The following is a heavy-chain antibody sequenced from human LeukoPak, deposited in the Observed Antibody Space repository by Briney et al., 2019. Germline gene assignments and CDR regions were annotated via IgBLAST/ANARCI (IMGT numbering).Heavy chain of an antibody. V-gene: IGHV3-30-3*01. CDR1: GFTFSNYA. Sequence: QTGGSLRLSCAASGFTFSNYAMHWVRQAPGKGLEWVAVISYDGSNKYYADSVKGRFTISRDNSKNTLYLQMNSLRAEDTAVYCCARGRYYGSGSFPNFDYWGQGTLVTVSS. D-gene: IGHD3-10*01. J-gene: IGHJ4*02. CDR3: ARGRYYGSGSFPNFDY. CDR2: ISYDGSNK.